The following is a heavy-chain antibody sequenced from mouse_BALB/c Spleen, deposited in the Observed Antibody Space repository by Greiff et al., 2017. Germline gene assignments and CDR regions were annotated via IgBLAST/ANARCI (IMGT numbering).Heavy chain of an antibody. D-gene: IGHD2-14*01. V-gene: IGHV1-5*01. CDR1: GYTFTSYW. Sequence: EVQLQQSGTVLARPGASVKMSCKASGYTFTSYWMHWVKQRPGQGLEWIGAIYPGNSDTSYNQKFKGKAKLTAVTSTSTAYMELSSLTNEDSAVYYCTREEYRYNAMDYWGQGTSVTVSS. CDR3: TREEYRYNAMDY. CDR2: IYPGNSDT. J-gene: IGHJ4*01.